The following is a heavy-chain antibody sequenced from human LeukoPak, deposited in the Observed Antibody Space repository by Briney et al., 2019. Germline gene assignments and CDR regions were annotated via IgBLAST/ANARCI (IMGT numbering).Heavy chain of an antibody. J-gene: IGHJ5*02. CDR1: GGTFSSYA. CDR3: ARTLGYCSGWYSEPSPSWFDP. CDR2: IIPIFGTA. D-gene: IGHD6-19*01. V-gene: IGHV1-69*13. Sequence: SVKVSCKASGGTFSSYAISWVRQAPGQGLEWMGGIIPIFGTANYAQKFQGRVTITADESTSTAYMELSSLRSEDTAVYYCARTLGYCSGWYSEPSPSWFDPWGQGTLVTVSS.